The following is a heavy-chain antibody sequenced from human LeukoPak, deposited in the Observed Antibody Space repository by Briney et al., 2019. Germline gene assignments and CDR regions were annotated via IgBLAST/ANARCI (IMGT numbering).Heavy chain of an antibody. D-gene: IGHD3-22*01. CDR3: AKGYYYDSSGYYLAYDFDY. CDR2: ISGSGGST. CDR1: GFTFSGYA. J-gene: IGHJ4*02. Sequence: GGSLRLSCAASGFTFSGYAMSWVRQAPGKGLEWVSAISGSGGSTYYADSVKGRFTISRDNSKNTLYLQMNSLRAEDTAVYYCAKGYYYDSSGYYLAYDFDYWGQGTLVTVSS. V-gene: IGHV3-23*01.